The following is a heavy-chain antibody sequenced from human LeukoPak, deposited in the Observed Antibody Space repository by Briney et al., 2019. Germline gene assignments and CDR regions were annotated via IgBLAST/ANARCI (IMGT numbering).Heavy chain of an antibody. J-gene: IGHJ4*02. Sequence: GESLKISCKASGYSFTSYWIGWVRQMPGKGLEWMGIIYPGDSDTRYSPSFQGQVTISADKSISTAYLQWSSLKASDTAMYYCARRSYNDTSGYSPFDYWGQGTLVTVSS. CDR2: IYPGDSDT. D-gene: IGHD3-22*01. V-gene: IGHV5-51*01. CDR1: GYSFTSYW. CDR3: ARRSYNDTSGYSPFDY.